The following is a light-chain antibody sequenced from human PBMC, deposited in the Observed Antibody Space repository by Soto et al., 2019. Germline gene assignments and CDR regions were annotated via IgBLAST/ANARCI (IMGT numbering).Light chain of an antibody. Sequence: IVLTQSPATLSLSPGERATLSCGASQSVGTYIAWYKQKPGLAPRLVIFDSSTRATGIPDRFSGSGSGTDFTLTISRLEPEDFAVSFCQQYGNSPQITFGQGTRLEIK. J-gene: IGKJ5*01. CDR1: QSVGTY. CDR2: DSS. V-gene: IGKV3D-20*01. CDR3: QQYGNSPQIT.